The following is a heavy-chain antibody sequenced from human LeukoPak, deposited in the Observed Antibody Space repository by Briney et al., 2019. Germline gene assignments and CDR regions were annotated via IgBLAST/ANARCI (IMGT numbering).Heavy chain of an antibody. CDR1: GFTFSSYS. CDR3: ARDGWDDFWSGYSAV. D-gene: IGHD3-3*01. Sequence: GGSLRLSCAASGFTFSSYSMNWVRQAPGKGLEWVSSISSSSSYIYYADSVKGRFTISRDNAKNSLYLQMNSLRAEDTAVYYCARDGWDDFWSGYSAVWGQGTTVTVSS. V-gene: IGHV3-21*01. J-gene: IGHJ6*02. CDR2: ISSSSSYI.